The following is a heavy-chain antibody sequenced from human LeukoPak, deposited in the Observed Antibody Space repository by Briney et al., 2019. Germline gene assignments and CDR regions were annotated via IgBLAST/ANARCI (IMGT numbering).Heavy chain of an antibody. CDR1: GYSISSGYQ. Sequence: SETLSLICGVSGYSISSGYQWAWIRQPPGKGLEWIGSIYYSGSTYYNPSLKSRVTISVDTSKNQFSLKLSSVTAADTAVYYCARHSVVYSYESPYDYWGQGTLVTVSS. CDR2: IYYSGST. V-gene: IGHV4-38-2*01. J-gene: IGHJ4*02. CDR3: ARHSVVYSYESPYDY. D-gene: IGHD5-18*01.